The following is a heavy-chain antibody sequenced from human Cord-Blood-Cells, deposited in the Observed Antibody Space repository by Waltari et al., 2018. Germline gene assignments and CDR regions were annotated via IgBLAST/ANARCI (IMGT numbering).Heavy chain of an antibody. V-gene: IGHV4-38-2*02. J-gene: IGHJ4*02. D-gene: IGHD6-13*01. Sequence: QVQLQESGPGLVKPSETLSLTCTVAGYSISSGYYWGWIRQSPGKGLEWIGSIYHSGSTYYNPSLKSRVTISVDTSKNQFSLKLSSVTAADTAVYYCASVPLNTPAAGNFDYWGQGTLVTVSS. CDR1: GYSISSGYY. CDR3: ASVPLNTPAAGNFDY. CDR2: IYHSGST.